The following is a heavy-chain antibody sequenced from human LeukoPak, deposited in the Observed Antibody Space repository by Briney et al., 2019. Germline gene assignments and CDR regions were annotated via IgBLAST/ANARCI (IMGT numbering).Heavy chain of an antibody. Sequence: GGSLRLSCAASEPTFSSYCMNWVRQAPGKGLEWVSRISSSSTYTDYTDSVKGRSTISRDNAKNSLYLQMNSLRAEDTALYFCARGVGYCSSSRCSPGYYMDVWGQGTTVTVFS. CDR3: ARGVGYCSSSRCSPGYYMDV. V-gene: IGHV3-21*01. CDR1: EPTFSSYC. D-gene: IGHD2-15*01. CDR2: ISSSSTYT. J-gene: IGHJ6*03.